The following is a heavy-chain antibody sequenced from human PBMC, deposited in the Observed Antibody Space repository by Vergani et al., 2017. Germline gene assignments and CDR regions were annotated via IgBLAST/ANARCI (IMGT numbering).Heavy chain of an antibody. D-gene: IGHD3-3*01. CDR1: GFTFSNAW. Sequence: EVQLVESGGGLVKPGGSLRLSCAASGFTFSNAWMSWVRQAPGKGLEWVSVIYSGGSTYYADSVKGRFTISRDNSKNTLYLQMNSLRAEDTAVYYCASGRPFGVVIIRPYYYYMDVWGKGTTVTVSS. CDR2: IYSGGST. CDR3: ASGRPFGVVIIRPYYYYMDV. J-gene: IGHJ6*03. V-gene: IGHV3-66*02.